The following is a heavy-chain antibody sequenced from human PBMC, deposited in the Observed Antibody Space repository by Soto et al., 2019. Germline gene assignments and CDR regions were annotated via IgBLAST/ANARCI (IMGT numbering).Heavy chain of an antibody. CDR2: ISGSGGST. Sequence: GGSLRLSCAASGFTFSSYAMSWVRQAPGKGLEWVSAISGSGGSTYYADSVKGRFTISRDNSKNTLYLQMNSLRAEDTAVYYCAKDASHYDFWSGYYSFDYWGQGTLVTVSS. D-gene: IGHD3-3*01. CDR1: GFTFSSYA. V-gene: IGHV3-23*01. CDR3: AKDASHYDFWSGYYSFDY. J-gene: IGHJ4*02.